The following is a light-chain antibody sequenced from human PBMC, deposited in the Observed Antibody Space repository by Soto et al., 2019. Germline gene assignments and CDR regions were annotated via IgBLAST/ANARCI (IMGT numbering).Light chain of an antibody. CDR1: QDVSIF. Sequence: EILLAQSPATLSLSPGERATLSCKASQDVSIFLAWYQQKPGQAPSLLIHDASNRATGVPARFSGSGSGRDFTLTITSLEPEDFAVYYCQQRSTWLYTFGQGTKLEV. CDR2: DAS. J-gene: IGKJ2*01. V-gene: IGKV3-11*02. CDR3: QQRSTWLYT.